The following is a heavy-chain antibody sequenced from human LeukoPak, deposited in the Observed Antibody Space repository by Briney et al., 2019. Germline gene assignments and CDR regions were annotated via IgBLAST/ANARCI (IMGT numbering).Heavy chain of an antibody. CDR3: AGGGDFDY. Sequence: PGGSLRLSCAASGFSFSIYFMNWVRQAPGKGLEWVSSISRTSEYIHYADSVRGRFAISRDNAKNSVYLQMNSLRAEATAVYFCAGGGDFDYWGQGILVTVSA. D-gene: IGHD3-16*01. V-gene: IGHV3-21*01. CDR2: ISRTSEYI. J-gene: IGHJ4*02. CDR1: GFSFSIYF.